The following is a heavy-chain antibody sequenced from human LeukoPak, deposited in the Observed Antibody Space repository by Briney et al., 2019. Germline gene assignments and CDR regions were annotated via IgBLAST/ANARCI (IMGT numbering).Heavy chain of an antibody. CDR3: ARDLMTTQTCDFDY. Sequence: GASGKVSCKGSGYTFTGYYMHWVRQAPGQGLEWMAWINPNGGATNYAQKFQGRVTVTRDTSICTAYMELSSLESDDTAVYYCARDLMTTQTCDFDYWGQGTLVSVSS. V-gene: IGHV1-2*02. J-gene: IGHJ4*02. CDR1: GYTFTGYY. D-gene: IGHD3-16*01. CDR2: INPNGGAT.